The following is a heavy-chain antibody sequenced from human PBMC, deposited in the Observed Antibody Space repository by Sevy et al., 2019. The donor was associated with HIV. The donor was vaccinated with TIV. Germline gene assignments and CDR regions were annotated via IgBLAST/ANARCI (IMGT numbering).Heavy chain of an antibody. D-gene: IGHD3-3*01. Sequence: ASVKVACKAFGYAFTGYYIHWVRQAPGQGLEWMGRINPISGGTDDSHKFPGRVSMTRDTSISTAYMDVIRLRSDDTAVYYCGRAPTDFWTGGMDVWGQVPVVTGSS. CDR2: INPISGGT. V-gene: IGHV1-2*06. J-gene: IGHJ6*02. CDR3: GRAPTDFWTGGMDV. CDR1: GYAFTGYY.